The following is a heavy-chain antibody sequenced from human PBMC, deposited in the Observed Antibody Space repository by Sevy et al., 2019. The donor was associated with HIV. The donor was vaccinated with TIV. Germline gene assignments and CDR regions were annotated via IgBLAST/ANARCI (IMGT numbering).Heavy chain of an antibody. CDR3: AGEYCGGDCYFDY. CDR2: IIPIFGTA. Sequence: ASVKVSCKASGGTFSSYAISWVRQAPGQGLEWMGGIIPIFGTANYAQKFQGRVTITADESTSTAYMELSSLRSEDTAVYYCAGEYCGGDCYFDYWGQGTLVTVSS. V-gene: IGHV1-69*13. CDR1: GGTFSSYA. J-gene: IGHJ4*02. D-gene: IGHD2-21*02.